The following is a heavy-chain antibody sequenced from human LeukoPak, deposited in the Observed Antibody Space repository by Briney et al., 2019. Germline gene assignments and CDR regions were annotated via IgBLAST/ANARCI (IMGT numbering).Heavy chain of an antibody. Sequence: SVKVSFKASGGTFSIYAISWVRQAPGQGLGWMGGIIPIFGTANYAQKFQGRVTITADESTSTAYMELSSLRSEDTAVYYCASWNRDLVVVPAAIGGMDVWGKGTTVTVSS. D-gene: IGHD2-2*02. V-gene: IGHV1-69*01. CDR2: IIPIFGTA. CDR1: GGTFSIYA. CDR3: ASWNRDLVVVPAAIGGMDV. J-gene: IGHJ6*04.